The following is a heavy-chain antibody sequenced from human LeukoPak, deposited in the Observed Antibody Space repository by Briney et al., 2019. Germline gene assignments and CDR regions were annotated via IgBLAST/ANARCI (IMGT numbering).Heavy chain of an antibody. D-gene: IGHD3-9*01. CDR3: ARGVLDDILTGYEIGFDY. CDR2: INHSGST. V-gene: IGHV4-34*01. Sequence: PSETLSLTCAVYGGSFSGYYWSWIRQPPGKGLEWIGEINHSGSTSYNPSLKSRVTISVDTSKNQFSLKLSSVTAADTAVYYCARGVLDDILTGYEIGFDYWGQGTLVTVSS. CDR1: GGSFSGYY. J-gene: IGHJ4*02.